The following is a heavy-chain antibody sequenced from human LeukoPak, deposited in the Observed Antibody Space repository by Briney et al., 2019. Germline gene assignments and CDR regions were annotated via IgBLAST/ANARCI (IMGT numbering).Heavy chain of an antibody. J-gene: IGHJ4*02. CDR3: ARGGGYSYGSAFGY. CDR1: GYTFTTYG. CDR2: ISAYNGNT. V-gene: IGHV1-18*01. Sequence: ASVRVPCKASGYTFTTYGISWVRQAPGQGLEWMGWISAYNGNTNYAQKLQGRVTMTTDTSTSTAYMDLRSLRSDDTAVYYCARGGGYSYGSAFGYWGQGTLVTVSS. D-gene: IGHD5-18*01.